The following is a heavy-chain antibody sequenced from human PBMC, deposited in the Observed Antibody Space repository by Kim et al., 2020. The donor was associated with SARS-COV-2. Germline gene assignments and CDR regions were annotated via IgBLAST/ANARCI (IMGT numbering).Heavy chain of an antibody. D-gene: IGHD1-26*01. V-gene: IGHV1-18*01. CDR3: ARAYSGSYYGWFDP. CDR2: ISAYNGNT. CDR1: GYTFTSYG. Sequence: ASVKVSCKASGYTFTSYGISWVRQAPGQGLEWMGWISAYNGNTNYAQKLQGRVTMTTDTSTSTAYMELRSLRSDDTAVYYCARAYSGSYYGWFDPWGQGTLVTVSS. J-gene: IGHJ5*02.